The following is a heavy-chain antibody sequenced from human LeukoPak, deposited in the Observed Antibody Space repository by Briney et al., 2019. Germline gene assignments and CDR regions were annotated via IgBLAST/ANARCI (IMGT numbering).Heavy chain of an antibody. Sequence: SETLSLTCSVSGYSISSGYYWGWIRQPPGKGLEWIGSIYYSGSTYYNPSLKSRVTISVDTSKNQFSLKLSSVTAADTAVYYCARHGYSYGSPPDYWGQGTLVTVSS. CDR2: IYYSGST. V-gene: IGHV4-38-2*02. J-gene: IGHJ4*02. D-gene: IGHD5-18*01. CDR1: GYSISSGYY. CDR3: ARHGYSYGSPPDY.